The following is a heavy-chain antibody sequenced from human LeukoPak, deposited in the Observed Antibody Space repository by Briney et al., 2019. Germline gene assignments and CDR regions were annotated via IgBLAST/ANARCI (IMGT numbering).Heavy chain of an antibody. CDR3: ARTNSALTITMVRGTRYFDY. CDR1: GFTFSDYY. Sequence: GGSLRLSCAASGFTFSDYYMSWIRQAPGKGLEWVSYISSSGSTIYYADPVKGRFTISRDNAKNSLYLQMNSLRAEDTAVYYCARTNSALTITMVRGTRYFDYWGQGTLVTVSS. CDR2: ISSSGSTI. V-gene: IGHV3-11*04. J-gene: IGHJ4*02. D-gene: IGHD3-10*01.